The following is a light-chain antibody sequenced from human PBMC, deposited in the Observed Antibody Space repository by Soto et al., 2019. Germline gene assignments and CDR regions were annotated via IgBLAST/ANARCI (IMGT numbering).Light chain of an antibody. V-gene: IGLV2-14*01. CDR2: DVS. CDR3: SSYTTSSTQV. CDR1: SSNIGGNS. Sequence: QSVMTQPPSVSAAPGQKVTISCSGSSSNIGGNSVSWYQQLPGTAPKLLIYDVSIRPSGVSDRFSGSKSGNTASLTISGLQAEDEADYYCSSYTTSSTQVFGTGTKLTVL. J-gene: IGLJ1*01.